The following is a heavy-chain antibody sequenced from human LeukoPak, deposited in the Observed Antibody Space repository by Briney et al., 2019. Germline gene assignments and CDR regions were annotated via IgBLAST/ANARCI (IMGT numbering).Heavy chain of an antibody. CDR1: GFTFSSYG. D-gene: IGHD1-26*01. CDR2: ISYDGSNK. Sequence: PGGSLRLSCAASGFTFSSYGMHWVRQAPGKGLEWVAVISYDGSNKYYADSVKGRFTISRDNSKNTLYLQMNSLRAEDTAVYYCARIVGAIAQNWFDPWGQGTLVTVSS. V-gene: IGHV3-30*19. CDR3: ARIVGAIAQNWFDP. J-gene: IGHJ5*02.